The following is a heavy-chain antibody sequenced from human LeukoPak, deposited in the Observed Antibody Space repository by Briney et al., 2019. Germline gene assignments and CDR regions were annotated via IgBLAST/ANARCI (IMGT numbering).Heavy chain of an antibody. CDR2: IRFDGSNE. CDR1: GFTFSSYG. D-gene: IGHD1-14*01. V-gene: IGHV3-30*02. CDR3: KRGPYHPYYMDV. Sequence: GGSLRLFCAASGFTFSSYGMHWVRQAPGKGLEWVAFIRFDGSNEYYADSVKGRLTISRDNAKNTVYLQMNSLRAEDTAVYYCKRGPYHPYYMDVWGKGPTVPVPS. J-gene: IGHJ6*03.